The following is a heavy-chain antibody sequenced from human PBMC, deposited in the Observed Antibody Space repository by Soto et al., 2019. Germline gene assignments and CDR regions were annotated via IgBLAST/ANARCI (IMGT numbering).Heavy chain of an antibody. Sequence: SVKVSCKASGYTFSSYGISWVRQAPGQGLEWMGWISAYNGNTNYAQKLQGRVTMTTDTSTSTAYMELRSLRSDDTAVYHCARSPLELRRLAFDYWAQGTLVTASS. CDR2: ISAYNGNT. V-gene: IGHV1-18*04. CDR1: GYTFSSYG. CDR3: ARSPLELRRLAFDY. D-gene: IGHD1-7*01. J-gene: IGHJ4*02.